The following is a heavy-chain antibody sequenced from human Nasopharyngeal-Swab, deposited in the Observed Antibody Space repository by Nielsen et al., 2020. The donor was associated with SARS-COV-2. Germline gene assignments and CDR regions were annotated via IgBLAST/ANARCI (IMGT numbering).Heavy chain of an antibody. CDR3: ARVGRGYYYDSGAFDI. CDR2: IKQDGSEK. CDR1: GFTFSSYS. J-gene: IGHJ3*02. D-gene: IGHD3-22*01. V-gene: IGHV3-7*01. Sequence: GESLKISCAASGFTFSSYSMNWVRQAPGKGLEWVANIKQDGSEKYYVDSVKGRFTISRDNAKNSLYLQMNSLRAEDTAVYYCARVGRGYYYDSGAFDIWGQGTMVTVSS.